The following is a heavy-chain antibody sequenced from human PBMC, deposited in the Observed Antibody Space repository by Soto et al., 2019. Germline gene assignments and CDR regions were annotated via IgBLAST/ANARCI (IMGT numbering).Heavy chain of an antibody. CDR3: PRVPAY. CDR2: MYHSGST. J-gene: IGHJ4*02. CDR1: GGSVSSGSYF. V-gene: IGHV4-30-2*01. Sequence: PSETLSLTCTVSGGSVSSGSYFWSWIRQPPGKGLEWIGYMYHSGSTYYNPSLKSRVTISIDRSKNQFSLKLSSVTAADTAVYYCPRVPAYRGQGTLVTVSS. D-gene: IGHD2-2*01.